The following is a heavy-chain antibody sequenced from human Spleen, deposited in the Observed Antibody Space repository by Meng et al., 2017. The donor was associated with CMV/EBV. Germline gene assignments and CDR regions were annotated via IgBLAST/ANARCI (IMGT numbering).Heavy chain of an antibody. J-gene: IGHJ5*02. Sequence: GESLKISCVASGFTFSSYWMSWVRQAPGKGLEWVANIKQDGNEKNYVDSVKGRFAISRDNAKNSLYLQMNSLRAEDTAVYYCARDQYCSSTSCYWLDPWGQGTLVTVSS. CDR3: ARDQYCSSTSCYWLDP. V-gene: IGHV3-7*01. D-gene: IGHD2-2*01. CDR2: IKQDGNEK. CDR1: GFTFSSYW.